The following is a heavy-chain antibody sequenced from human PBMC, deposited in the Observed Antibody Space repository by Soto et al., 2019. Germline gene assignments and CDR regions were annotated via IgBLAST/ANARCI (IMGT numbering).Heavy chain of an antibody. Sequence: PGGSLRLSCASSGFTFSSYAMSLVRQAPGKGLEWVSAISGSGGSTYYADSVKGRFTISRDNSKNTLYLQMNSLRAEDTAVYYCAKDVVVPAATYFDYWGQGTLVTVSS. D-gene: IGHD2-2*01. J-gene: IGHJ4*02. CDR1: GFTFSSYA. V-gene: IGHV3-23*01. CDR3: AKDVVVPAATYFDY. CDR2: ISGSGGST.